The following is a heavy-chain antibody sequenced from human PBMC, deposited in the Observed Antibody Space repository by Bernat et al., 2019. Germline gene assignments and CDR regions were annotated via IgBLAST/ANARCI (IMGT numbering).Heavy chain of an antibody. Sequence: QVQLVESGGGVVQPGRSLRLSCAASGFTFSSYGMHWVRQAPGKGLEWVAVIWYDGSNKYYADSVKGRFTISRDNSKNTLYLQMNSLRAEDTAVYYCARVSVHGDYDFDYWGQGTLVTVSS. V-gene: IGHV3-33*01. CDR3: ARVSVHGDYDFDY. D-gene: IGHD4-17*01. J-gene: IGHJ4*02. CDR1: GFTFSSYG. CDR2: IWYDGSNK.